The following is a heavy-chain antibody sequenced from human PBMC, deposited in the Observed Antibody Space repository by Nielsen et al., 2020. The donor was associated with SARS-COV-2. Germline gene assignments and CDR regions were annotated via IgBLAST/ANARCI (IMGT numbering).Heavy chain of an antibody. CDR3: ARWRWLQLKGLDGMDV. J-gene: IGHJ6*02. CDR1: GFTFDDYA. Sequence: LRLSCAASGFTFDDYAMHWVRQAPGKGLEWVSGISWNSGSIGYADSVKGRITISRDNAKNSLHLQINSLRAEDTAVYYCARWRWLQLKGLDGMDVWGQGTTVTVSS. CDR2: ISWNSGSI. D-gene: IGHD5-24*01. V-gene: IGHV3-9*01.